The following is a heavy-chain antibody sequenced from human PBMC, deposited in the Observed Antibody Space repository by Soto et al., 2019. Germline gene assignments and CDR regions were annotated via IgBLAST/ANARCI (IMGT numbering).Heavy chain of an antibody. CDR2: INPSGST. Sequence: SETLSLTCAVYGASLSTYYWSWVRQPPGKGLEWLGEINPSGSTNYNSSLKSRVTISRDTSKSQFSLKLSSVSAADTAVYYCARGEAYSNYPARWGQGTLVTVSS. CDR1: GASLSTYY. CDR3: ARGEAYSNYPAR. D-gene: IGHD4-4*01. J-gene: IGHJ4*02. V-gene: IGHV4-34*01.